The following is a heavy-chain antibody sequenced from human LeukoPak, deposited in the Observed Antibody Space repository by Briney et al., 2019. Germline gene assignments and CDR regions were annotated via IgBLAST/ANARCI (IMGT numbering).Heavy chain of an antibody. J-gene: IGHJ2*01. D-gene: IGHD4/OR15-4a*01. CDR2: ISWNSGSI. CDR1: GFTFDDYA. Sequence: GGSLRLSCAASGFTFDDYAMHWVRQAPGKGLEWVSGISWNSGSIGYADSVKGRFTISRDNAKNSLYLQMNSLRAEDMALYYCAKDRSYGAWYFDLWGRGTLVTVSS. V-gene: IGHV3-9*03. CDR3: AKDRSYGAWYFDL.